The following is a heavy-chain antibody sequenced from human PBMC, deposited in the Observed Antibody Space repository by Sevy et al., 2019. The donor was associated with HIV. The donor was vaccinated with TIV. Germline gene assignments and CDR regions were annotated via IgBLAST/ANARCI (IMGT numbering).Heavy chain of an antibody. CDR1: GFTFSGSA. D-gene: IGHD1-1*01. V-gene: IGHV3-73*01. J-gene: IGHJ4*02. CDR3: TRLGSGPPKMATTSPALYHFDY. CDR2: IRSKANSYAT. Sequence: GGSLRLSCAASGFTFSGSAMHWVRQASGKGLEWVGRIRSKANSYATAYAASVKGRFTISRDDSKNTAYLQMNSLKTEDTAVYYCTRLGSGPPKMATTSPALYHFDYWGQGTLVTVSS.